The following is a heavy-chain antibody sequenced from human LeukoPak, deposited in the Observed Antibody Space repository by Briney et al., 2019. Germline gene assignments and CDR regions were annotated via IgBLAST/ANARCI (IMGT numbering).Heavy chain of an antibody. V-gene: IGHV1-18*01. CDR3: ARDACSSTSCYKSVDY. CDR1: GYTFTGYG. CDR2: ISAYNGNT. Sequence: ASVKVSCKASGYTFTGYGVSWVRQAPGQGLEWMGWISAYNGNTNYAQKLQGRVTMTTDTSTSTAYMELRSLRSDDTAVYYCARDACSSTSCYKSVDYWGQGTLVTVSS. D-gene: IGHD2-2*02. J-gene: IGHJ4*02.